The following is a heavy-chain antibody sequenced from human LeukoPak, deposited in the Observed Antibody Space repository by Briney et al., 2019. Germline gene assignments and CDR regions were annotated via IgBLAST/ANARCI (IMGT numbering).Heavy chain of an antibody. D-gene: IGHD2-21*01. CDR1: GGSISSSSYY. CDR3: ARRAYCGGDCNWFDP. Sequence: SETLSLTCTVSGGSISSSSYYWGWIRQPPGKGLEWIGSIYYSGGTYYNPSLKSRVTISVDTSKNQFSLKLSSVTAADTAVYYCARRAYCGGDCNWFDPWGQGTLVTVSS. V-gene: IGHV4-39*01. J-gene: IGHJ5*02. CDR2: IYYSGGT.